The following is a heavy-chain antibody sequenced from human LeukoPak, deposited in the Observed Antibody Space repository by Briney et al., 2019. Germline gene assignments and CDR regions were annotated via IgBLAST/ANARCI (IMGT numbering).Heavy chain of an antibody. J-gene: IGHJ6*03. CDR2: INPNSGGT. D-gene: IGHD6-6*01. CDR3: ASFGLAAGPGADPWYYYYYMDV. V-gene: IGHV1-2*02. CDR1: GYTFTGYY. Sequence: ASVKVSCKASGYTFTGYYMHWVRQAPGQGLEWMGWINPNSGGTNYAQKFQGRVTMTRDTSISTAYMELSRLRSDDTAVYYCASFGLAAGPGADPWYYYYYMDVWGKGTTVTVSS.